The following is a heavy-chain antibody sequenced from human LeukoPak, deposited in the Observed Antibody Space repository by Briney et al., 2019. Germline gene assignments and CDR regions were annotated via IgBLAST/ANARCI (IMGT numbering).Heavy chain of an antibody. D-gene: IGHD6-19*01. CDR3: ARDGALYSSGWQYYYYYMDV. V-gene: IGHV1-46*01. J-gene: IGHJ6*03. CDR2: INPSGGST. Sequence: ASVKVSCKASGYTFTSYYMHWVRQAPGQGLEWMGIINPSGGSTSYAQKFQGRVTMTRDTSTSTVYMELSSLRSEDTAVYYCARDGALYSSGWQYYYYYMDVWGKGTTVTISS. CDR1: GYTFTSYY.